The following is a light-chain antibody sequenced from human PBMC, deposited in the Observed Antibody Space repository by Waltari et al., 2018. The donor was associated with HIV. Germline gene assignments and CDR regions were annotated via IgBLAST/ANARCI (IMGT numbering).Light chain of an antibody. CDR2: DVS. Sequence: QSALTQPRSVSGSPGQSVTISCTGTSSDVGAYNYVSWYQQHPSKAPKLMIYDVSKRPSGVPDRFSGSKSGNTASLTISGLQAEDEADYYCCSYAGSYTLRVFGGGTKLTVL. CDR1: SSDVGAYNY. CDR3: CSYAGSYTLRV. V-gene: IGLV2-11*01. J-gene: IGLJ2*01.